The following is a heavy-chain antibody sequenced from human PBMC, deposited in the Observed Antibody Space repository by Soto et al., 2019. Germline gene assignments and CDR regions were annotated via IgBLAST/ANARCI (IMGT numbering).Heavy chain of an antibody. CDR3: ARGPLAYCGGDCYSGAFDI. J-gene: IGHJ3*02. CDR2: INHSGST. D-gene: IGHD2-21*02. V-gene: IGHV4-34*01. Sequence: SETLSLTCTVSGGSISGYYWNWIRQPPGTGLEWIGEINHSGSTNYNPSLKSRVTISVDTSKNQFSLKLSSVTAADTAVYYCARGPLAYCGGDCYSGAFDIWGQGTMVTVSS. CDR1: GGSISGYY.